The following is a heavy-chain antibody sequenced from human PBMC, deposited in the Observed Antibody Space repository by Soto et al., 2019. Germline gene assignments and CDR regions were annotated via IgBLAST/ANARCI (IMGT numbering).Heavy chain of an antibody. J-gene: IGHJ4*02. Sequence: EVQLVESGGGLVQPGGSLRLSCAASGFTVSSSYMSWVRQAPGKGLEWVSVIYSGGGTYFADSVKGRFAMSRDNSENTLYLQMNSLRAEDMAVYYCAKHRGGYDRDFDYWGRGALVTVSS. CDR3: AKHRGGYDRDFDY. CDR1: GFTVSSSY. CDR2: IYSGGGT. V-gene: IGHV3-66*01. D-gene: IGHD5-12*01.